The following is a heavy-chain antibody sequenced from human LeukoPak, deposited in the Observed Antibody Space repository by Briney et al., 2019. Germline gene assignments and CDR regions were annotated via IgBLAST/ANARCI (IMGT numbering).Heavy chain of an antibody. CDR2: ISTTGTT. CDR3: AREVEMATHFDY. D-gene: IGHD5-24*01. J-gene: IGHJ4*02. CDR1: GGSISAHY. V-gene: IGHV4-4*07. Sequence: SETLSLTCTVSGGSISAHYWSWIRQPAEKGLEWIGRISTTGTTNYTPSLRSRVTMSRDTSKNQFSLKLSSVTAADTAVYYCAREVEMATHFDYWGQGTLVTVSS.